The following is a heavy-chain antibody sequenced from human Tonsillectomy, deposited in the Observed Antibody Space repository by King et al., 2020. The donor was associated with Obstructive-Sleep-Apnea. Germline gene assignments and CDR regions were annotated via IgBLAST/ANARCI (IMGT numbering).Heavy chain of an antibody. V-gene: IGHV3-7*03. D-gene: IGHD1-14*01. CDR3: VHRGGLASNRPVYFDH. CDR1: GFTFSDYW. J-gene: IGHJ4*02. CDR2: LRQDGGEK. Sequence: VQLVESGGNLVQPGGSLRLSCEASGFTFSDYWMSWVRQAPGKGPEWVANLRQDGGEKNYLDSVGGRFTISRDNAKKSLYLQMNSLRAEDTAVYYCVHRGGLASNRPVYFDHWGLGALVTVSS.